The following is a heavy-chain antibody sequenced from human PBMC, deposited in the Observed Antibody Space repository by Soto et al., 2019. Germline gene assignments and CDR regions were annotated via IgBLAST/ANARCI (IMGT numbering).Heavy chain of an antibody. Sequence: QVQLQESGPGLVKPSGTLSLTCAVSGGSISSSNWWSWVRQPPGKGREWIGEIYHSGSTNYNPSLKSRVTISVDKSKNQFSLKLSSVTAADTAVYYCARGNYYDSSGYYYYFDYWGQGTLVTVSS. V-gene: IGHV4-4*02. J-gene: IGHJ4*02. D-gene: IGHD3-22*01. CDR2: IYHSGST. CDR3: ARGNYYDSSGYYYYFDY. CDR1: GGSISSSNW.